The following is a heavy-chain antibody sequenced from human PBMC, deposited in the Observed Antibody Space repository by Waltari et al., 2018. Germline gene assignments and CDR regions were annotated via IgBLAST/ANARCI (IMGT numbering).Heavy chain of an antibody. Sequence: EVQLVESGGDLVQPGGSLRLSCAASGFTFSCYWLTWVRQAPGKGVEWVANIQRDGNGKYYADSVKGRFTISRDNAKNSLYLQMNSLRAEDTAVYYCARAYSGSYETWGQGTLVTVSS. CDR1: GFTFSCYW. D-gene: IGHD1-26*01. V-gene: IGHV3-7*01. CDR2: IQRDGNGK. CDR3: ARAYSGSYET. J-gene: IGHJ3*01.